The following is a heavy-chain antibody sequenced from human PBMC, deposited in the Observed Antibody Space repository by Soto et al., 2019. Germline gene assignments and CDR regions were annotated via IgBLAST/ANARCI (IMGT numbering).Heavy chain of an antibody. CDR2: NYYSGIT. Sequence: SETLSLTCTVSGGSISSYYWTWIRQHPGKGLEWIGYNYYSGITYYNPSLKSRVTISLDTSKNQFSLKLSSVTAADTAVYYCASSSFLRSGDLFHGLDVWGQGTTVTVSS. V-gene: IGHV4-59*06. D-gene: IGHD3-10*01. J-gene: IGHJ6*02. CDR3: ASSSFLRSGDLFHGLDV. CDR1: GGSISSYY.